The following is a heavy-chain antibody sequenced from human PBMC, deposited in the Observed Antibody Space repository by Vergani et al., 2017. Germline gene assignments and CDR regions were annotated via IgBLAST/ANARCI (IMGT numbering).Heavy chain of an antibody. CDR2: ISSSGSTI. V-gene: IGHV3-48*03. D-gene: IGHD2-2*01. Sequence: EVQLVESGGGLVPPGRSLRLSCAASGFSFGDYAMTWVRQAPGKGLEWVSYISSSGSTIYYADSVKGRFTISRDNAKNSLYLQMNSLRAEDTAVYYCARDYIVVVPAATYYYMDVWGKGTTVTVSS. CDR3: ARDYIVVVPAATYYYMDV. CDR1: GFSFGDYA. J-gene: IGHJ6*03.